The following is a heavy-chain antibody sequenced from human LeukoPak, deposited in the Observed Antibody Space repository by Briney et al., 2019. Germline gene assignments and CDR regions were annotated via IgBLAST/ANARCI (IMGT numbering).Heavy chain of an antibody. D-gene: IGHD2-21*02. CDR3: ARDGLAYCGGDCKEIIDY. J-gene: IGHJ4*02. CDR1: GGSFSGYY. Sequence: SETLSLTCAVYGGSFSGYYWSWIRQPPGKGVEWIGSIYYSGSTYYNPSLKSRVTISVDTSKNQFSLKLSSVTAADTAVYYCARDGLAYCGGDCKEIIDYWGQGTLVTVSS. CDR2: IYYSGST. V-gene: IGHV4-34*01.